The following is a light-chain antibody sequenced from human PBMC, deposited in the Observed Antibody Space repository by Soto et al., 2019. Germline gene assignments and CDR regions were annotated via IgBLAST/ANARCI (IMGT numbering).Light chain of an antibody. Sequence: EIVVTQSPGALSLSPAETATIACMSSPSVSSRYLAWYQQKPGQAPRLLIYGASSRATGIPDRFSGSGSGTDFTLTISRLEPEDFAVYYCEQYNNWPPTFGQGTKVDIK. CDR1: PSVSSRY. CDR3: EQYNNWPPT. J-gene: IGKJ1*01. V-gene: IGKV3-20*01. CDR2: GAS.